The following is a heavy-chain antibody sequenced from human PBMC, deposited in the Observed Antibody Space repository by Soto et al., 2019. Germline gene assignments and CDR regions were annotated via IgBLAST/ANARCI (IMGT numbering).Heavy chain of an antibody. J-gene: IGHJ6*02. Sequence: LGESLKISCNGSGYSFTIYWIGWVRQMPGKGLEWMGIIYPGDSDTRYSPSFQGQVTISADKSISTAYLQWSSLKASDTAMYYCARSNSRYYYHYGMDVWGQGTTVTVSS. CDR2: IYPGDSDT. D-gene: IGHD4-4*01. CDR3: ARSNSRYYYHYGMDV. CDR1: GYSFTIYW. V-gene: IGHV5-51*01.